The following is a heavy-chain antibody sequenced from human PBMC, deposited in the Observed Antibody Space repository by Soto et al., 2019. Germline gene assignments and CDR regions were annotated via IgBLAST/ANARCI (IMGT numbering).Heavy chain of an antibody. CDR2: ISSSGSTI. V-gene: IGHV3-48*03. CDR1: GFTFSSYE. D-gene: IGHD3-3*01. J-gene: IGHJ3*02. Sequence: PGGSLRLSCAASGFTFSSYEMNWVRQAPGKGLEWVSYISSSGSTIYYADSVKGRFTISRDNAKNSLYLQMNSLRAEDTAVYYCARAEWLLYDAFDIWGQGTMVTVSS. CDR3: ARAEWLLYDAFDI.